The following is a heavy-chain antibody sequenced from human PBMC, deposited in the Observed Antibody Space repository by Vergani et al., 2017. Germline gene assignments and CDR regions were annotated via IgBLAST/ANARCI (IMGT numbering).Heavy chain of an antibody. Sequence: QVQLVQSGAEVKKPGSSVKVSCKASGGTFSSYAISWVRQAPGQGLEWMGRIIPILGTANYAQKFQGRVTITADESTSTAYMELSSLRSEDTAVYYCAREYSSGWYLRYFDLWGRGTLVTVSS. CDR3: AREYSSGWYLRYFDL. CDR1: GGTFSSYA. D-gene: IGHD6-19*01. J-gene: IGHJ2*01. CDR2: IIPILGTA. V-gene: IGHV1-69*11.